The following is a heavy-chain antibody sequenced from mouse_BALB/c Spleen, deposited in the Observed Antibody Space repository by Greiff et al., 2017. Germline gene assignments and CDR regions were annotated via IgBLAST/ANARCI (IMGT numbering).Heavy chain of an antibody. D-gene: IGHD3-2*01. CDR3: ARNLGTARATSWFAY. J-gene: IGHJ3*01. CDR2: IWSGGST. Sequence: QVQLKESGPGLVQPSQSLSITCTVSGFSLTSYGVHWVRQSPGKGLEWLGVIWSGGSTDYNAAFISRLSISKDNSKSQVFFKMNSLQANDTAIYYCARNLGTARATSWFAYWGQGTLVTVSA. V-gene: IGHV2-2*02. CDR1: GFSLTSYG.